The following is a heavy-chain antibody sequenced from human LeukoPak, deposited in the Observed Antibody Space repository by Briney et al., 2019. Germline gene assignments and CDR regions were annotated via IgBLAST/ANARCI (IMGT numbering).Heavy chain of an antibody. J-gene: IGHJ4*01. CDR3: ARDAQRGFDYSNSLEY. V-gene: IGHV3-33*08. CDR2: IWSDASNR. CDR1: GFILNNYG. Sequence: PGGSLRLSCAASGFILNNYGMHWVRQAPGKGLEWVAVIWSDASNRFYASSVKGRFTISRDNSQNTVFLQMNSLRAEDTAMYYCARDAQRGFDYSNSLEYWGHGTLVTVSS. D-gene: IGHD4-11*01.